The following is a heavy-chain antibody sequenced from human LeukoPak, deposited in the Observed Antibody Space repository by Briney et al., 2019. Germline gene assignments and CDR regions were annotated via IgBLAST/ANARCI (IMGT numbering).Heavy chain of an antibody. CDR2: ISWNSVSI. CDR1: GFTFSISW. CDR3: AKDIGTGGTGWYFDL. Sequence: PAGGSLRLSCAASGFTFSISWMHWVRQAPGRGLEWVSGISWNSVSIGYADSVKGRFTISRDNAKNSLYLQMNSLRAEDTALYYCAKDIGTGGTGWYFDLWGRGTLVTVSS. D-gene: IGHD6-13*01. J-gene: IGHJ2*01. V-gene: IGHV3-9*01.